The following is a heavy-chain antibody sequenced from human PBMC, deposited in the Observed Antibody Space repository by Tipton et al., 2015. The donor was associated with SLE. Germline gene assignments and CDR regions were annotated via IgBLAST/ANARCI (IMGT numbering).Heavy chain of an antibody. Sequence: LRLSCAVYGGSFSGYHRSWIRQPPGKGLEWIGEINHSGSTNYNPTLKSRVTISVDTSKNQFSLKLNSVTAADTAVYYCAREPVYYYYYMDVWGKGTTVTVSS. V-gene: IGHV4-34*01. J-gene: IGHJ6*03. CDR2: INHSGST. CDR3: AREPVYYYYYMDV. CDR1: GGSFSGYH.